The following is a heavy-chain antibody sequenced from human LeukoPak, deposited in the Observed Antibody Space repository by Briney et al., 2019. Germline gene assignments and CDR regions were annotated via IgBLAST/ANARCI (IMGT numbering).Heavy chain of an antibody. D-gene: IGHD3-16*02. CDR1: GFTFSNAW. CDR2: IKSKTDGGTT. J-gene: IGHJ4*02. CDR3: TTDYYDYVWGSYRPDY. V-gene: IGHV3-15*01. Sequence: GGSLRLSCAASGFTFSNAWTSWVRQASGKGLEWVGRIKSKTDGGTTDYAAPVKGRFTISRDDSKNTLYLQMNSLKTEDTAVYYCTTDYYDYVWGSYRPDYWGQGTLVTVSS.